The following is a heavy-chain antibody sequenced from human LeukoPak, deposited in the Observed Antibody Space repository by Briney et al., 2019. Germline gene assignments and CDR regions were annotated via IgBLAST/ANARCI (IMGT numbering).Heavy chain of an antibody. CDR1: DYSISSGYY. CDR3: ARGVWKKDTQRTITARPNRFDP. V-gene: IGHV4-38-2*02. Sequence: PSETLSLTCIVSDYSISSGYYWGWIRQSPGKGLEWIGNIYHSGSTYYNPSLKSRVTISVDTSKNQVSLKLSSVTAADTAVYYSARGVWKKDTQRTITARPNRFDPWGQGTLVTVSS. D-gene: IGHD6-6*01. CDR2: IYHSGST. J-gene: IGHJ5*02.